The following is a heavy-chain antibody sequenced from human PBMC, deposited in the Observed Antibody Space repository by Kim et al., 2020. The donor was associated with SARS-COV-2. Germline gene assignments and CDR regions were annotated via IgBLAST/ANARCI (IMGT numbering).Heavy chain of an antibody. CDR2: MNPNSGNT. CDR1: GYTFTSYD. V-gene: IGHV1-8*01. J-gene: IGHJ6*03. CDR3: ARGHQKSIAVVIAHRPYYYYMDV. Sequence: ASVKVSCKASGYTFTSYDINWVRQATGQGLEWMGWMNPNSGNTGYAQKFQGRVTMTRNTSISTAYMELSSLRSEDTAVYYCARGHQKSIAVVIAHRPYYYYMDVWGKGTTVNVSS. D-gene: IGHD2-21*01.